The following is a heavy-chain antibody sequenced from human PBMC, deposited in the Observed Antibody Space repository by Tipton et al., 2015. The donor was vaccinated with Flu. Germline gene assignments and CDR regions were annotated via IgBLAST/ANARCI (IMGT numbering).Heavy chain of an antibody. CDR2: IHHGDRI. CDR3: ARQMERAMLADS. CDR1: DGSMSDYS. J-gene: IGHJ4*02. D-gene: IGHD5-18*01. Sequence: TLSLTCTVSDGSMSDYSWSWIRQAPGKGLEWIGNIHHGDRIYYHPSLKSRVTISLDTFNNQFSLKLNSVTAADTAVYYCARQMERAMLADSWGQGTLVTVSS. V-gene: IGHV4-59*07.